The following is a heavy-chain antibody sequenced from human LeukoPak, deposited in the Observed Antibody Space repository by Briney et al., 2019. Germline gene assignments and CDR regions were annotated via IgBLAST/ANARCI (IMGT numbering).Heavy chain of an antibody. CDR1: GGTFSSYA. Sequence: ASVKVSCKASGGTFSSYAISWVRQAPGQGLEGMGRNIPILGIANYAQKFQGRVTITADKSTSTAYMELSSLRSEDTAVYYCARVLNRPPYYYYGLDVWGQGTTVTVSS. CDR2: NIPILGIA. V-gene: IGHV1-69*04. J-gene: IGHJ6*02. CDR3: ARVLNRPPYYYYGLDV.